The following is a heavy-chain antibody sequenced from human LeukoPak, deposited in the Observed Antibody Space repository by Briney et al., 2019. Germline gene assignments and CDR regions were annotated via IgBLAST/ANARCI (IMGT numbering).Heavy chain of an antibody. CDR1: AFSFSSSG. V-gene: IGHV3-30*02. Sequence: GGSLRLSCAASAFSFSSSGMHLVRQAPGKGLEWVTFIRNDGSKKYYADSVKGRFTISRDNSKNTLYLQMNSLRAEDTAVYYCAKGDSYGYVRWGQGTLVTVSS. D-gene: IGHD5-18*01. CDR3: AKGDSYGYVR. J-gene: IGHJ4*02. CDR2: IRNDGSKK.